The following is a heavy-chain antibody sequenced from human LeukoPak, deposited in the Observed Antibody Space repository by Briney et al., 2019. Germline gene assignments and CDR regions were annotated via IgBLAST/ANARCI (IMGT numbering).Heavy chain of an antibody. CDR3: ARTVGALYDAFNI. Sequence: SETLSLTCTVSGGSISTYYWSWIRQPPGKGLEWIGYIYYSGSTNYNPSLKSRVTISVDTSKNQFSLKLSSVTAADTAVYYCARTVGALYDAFNIWGQGTMVTVSS. V-gene: IGHV4-59*08. CDR2: IYYSGST. CDR1: GGSISTYY. J-gene: IGHJ3*02. D-gene: IGHD1-26*01.